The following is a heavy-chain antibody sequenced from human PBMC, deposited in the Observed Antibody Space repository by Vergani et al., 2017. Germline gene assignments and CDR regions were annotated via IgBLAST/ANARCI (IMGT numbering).Heavy chain of an antibody. V-gene: IGHV4-4*07. D-gene: IGHD3-22*01. CDR1: GGSISNYY. CDR3: ARMGGYDEGDAFRIGYFDS. Sequence: QVQLQESGPGLVKPSETLSLTCTVSGGSISNYYWSWIRQPAGKGLEWIGRIYTSGSTNYNPSLKSRVTMSVDTSKNQFSLKLTSVTAADTAVYYCARMGGYDEGDAFRIGYFDSWGPGILVTVSS. J-gene: IGHJ4*02. CDR2: IYTSGST.